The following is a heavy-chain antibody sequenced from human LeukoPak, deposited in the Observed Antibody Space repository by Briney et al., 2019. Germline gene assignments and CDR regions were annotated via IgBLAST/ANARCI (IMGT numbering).Heavy chain of an antibody. CDR1: GFTFSSYA. CDR3: AKDEAGSGWYPSSDY. CDR2: ISGSGGST. J-gene: IGHJ4*02. Sequence: PGGSLRLSCAASGFTFSSYAMSWVRQAPGKGLEWVSAISGSGGSTYYADSVKGRFTISRDNSKNTLYLQMNSLRAEDTAVYYCAKDEAGSGWYPSSDYWGQGTLVTVSS. D-gene: IGHD6-19*01. V-gene: IGHV3-23*01.